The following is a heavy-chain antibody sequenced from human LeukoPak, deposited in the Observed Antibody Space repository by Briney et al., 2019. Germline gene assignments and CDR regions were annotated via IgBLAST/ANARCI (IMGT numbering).Heavy chain of an antibody. CDR1: GYTFTGYY. V-gene: IGHV1-2*04. D-gene: IGHD3-22*01. J-gene: IGHJ1*01. CDR2: INPNSGGT. Sequence: ASVKASCKASGYTFTGYYMHWVRQAPGQGLEWMGWINPNSGGTNYAQKFQGWVTMTRDTSISTAYMELSRLRSDDTAVYYCARYPYYYDSSGYQYFQHWGQGTLVTVSS. CDR3: ARYPYYYDSSGYQYFQH.